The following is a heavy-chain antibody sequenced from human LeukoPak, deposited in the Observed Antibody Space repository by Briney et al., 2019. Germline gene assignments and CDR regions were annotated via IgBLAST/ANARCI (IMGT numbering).Heavy chain of an antibody. Sequence: PGGSLRLSCAASGFTVSSNYMSWVRQAPGKGLEWVSIIYSGGSTFYADSVKGRFTISRDNSKNTLYLQMNSLRAEDTAVYYCARDSVDYASPDAFDIWGQGTMVTVSS. V-gene: IGHV3-53*01. CDR2: IYSGGST. D-gene: IGHD4-17*01. J-gene: IGHJ3*02. CDR3: ARDSVDYASPDAFDI. CDR1: GFTVSSNY.